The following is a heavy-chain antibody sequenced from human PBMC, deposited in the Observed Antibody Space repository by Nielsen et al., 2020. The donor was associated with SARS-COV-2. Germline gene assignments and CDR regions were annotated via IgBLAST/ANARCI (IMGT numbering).Heavy chain of an antibody. CDR1: GFSVRTNY. Sequence: GESLKISCAASGFSVRTNYISWVRRAPGKGLEWVSSIYSDGSTHYAESVKGRFTMSRDKSKNTVDLHMNSLRAEDTAVYYCATRVIGRSDYWGQGTLVTVSS. CDR2: IYSDGST. V-gene: IGHV3-53*01. D-gene: IGHD3-10*01. CDR3: ATRVIGRSDY. J-gene: IGHJ4*02.